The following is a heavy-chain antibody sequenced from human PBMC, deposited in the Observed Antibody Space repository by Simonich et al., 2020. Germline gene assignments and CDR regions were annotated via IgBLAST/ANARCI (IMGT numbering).Heavy chain of an antibody. Sequence: QVQLQASGPGLVKPSETLYLTCTVSGGSISSYYWSWIRQPPGKGLEWIGYIYYSGSTNYNPSLKSRGTISVDTSKNQFSLKRSSVTAADTAVYYCARSLGYYYYYYGMDVWGQGTTVTVSS. J-gene: IGHJ6*02. CDR2: IYYSGST. CDR1: GGSISSYY. D-gene: IGHD1-26*01. V-gene: IGHV4-59*08. CDR3: ARSLGYYYYYYGMDV.